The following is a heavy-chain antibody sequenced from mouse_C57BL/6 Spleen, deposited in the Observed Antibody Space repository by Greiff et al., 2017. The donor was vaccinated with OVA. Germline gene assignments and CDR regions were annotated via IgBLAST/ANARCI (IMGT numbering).Heavy chain of an antibody. CDR1: GYTFTDYY. Sequence: EVKLMESGPVLVKPGASVKMSCKASGYTFTDYYMNWAKQSHGKSLEWIGVINPYNGGTSYNQKFKGKATLTVDKSSSTAYMELNSLTSEDSAVYYCAREGFYDYDYYAMDYWGQGTSVTVSS. V-gene: IGHV1-19*01. CDR2: INPYNGGT. D-gene: IGHD2-4*01. J-gene: IGHJ4*01. CDR3: AREGFYDYDYYAMDY.